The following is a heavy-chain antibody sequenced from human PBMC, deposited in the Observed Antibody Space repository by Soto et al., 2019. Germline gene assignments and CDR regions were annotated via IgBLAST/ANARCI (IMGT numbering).Heavy chain of an antibody. D-gene: IGHD6-6*01. CDR2: ISTNGVGT. J-gene: IGHJ6*03. CDR1: GFTLSGYA. CDR3: ARRARPDFYYMDV. V-gene: IGHV3-64*01. Sequence: EVQLVDSGGGLAQPGGSLRLSCAASGFTLSGYAMDWVRQAPGKGLEYVSGISTNGVGTYYANSVQGRFTISRDNSKNTVYLQMGSLRPEDMAVYYCARRARPDFYYMDVWGKGTTVTVSS.